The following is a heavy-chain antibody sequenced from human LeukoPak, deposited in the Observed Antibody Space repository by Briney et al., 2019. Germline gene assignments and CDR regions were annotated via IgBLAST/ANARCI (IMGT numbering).Heavy chain of an antibody. V-gene: IGHV3-21*04. CDR3: ARGGVGATTYVWFDP. Sequence: PGGSLRLSCAASGFTFSSYSMNWVRQAPGKGLEWVSSISSSSSYIYYADSVKGRFTISRDNAKNSLYLQMNSLRAEDTAVYYCARGGVGATTYVWFDPWGQGTLVTVSS. CDR1: GFTFSSYS. D-gene: IGHD1-26*01. CDR2: ISSSSSYI. J-gene: IGHJ5*02.